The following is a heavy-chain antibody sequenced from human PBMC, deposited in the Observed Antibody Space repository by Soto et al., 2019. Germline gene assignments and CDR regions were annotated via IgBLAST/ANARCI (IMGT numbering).Heavy chain of an antibody. J-gene: IGHJ4*02. Sequence: QVQLQESGPGLVKPSQTLSLTCTVSGGSISSGDYYWSWIRQPPGKGLEWIGYIYYSGSTYYNPSLKSQVTISVYTSKNQFSLKLSSVTAADTAVIYYAIDAGNSLYFDYWGQRFLVTVSS. CDR2: IYYSGST. D-gene: IGHD6-13*01. V-gene: IGHV4-30-4*01. CDR1: GGSISSGDYY. CDR3: AIDAGNSLYFDY.